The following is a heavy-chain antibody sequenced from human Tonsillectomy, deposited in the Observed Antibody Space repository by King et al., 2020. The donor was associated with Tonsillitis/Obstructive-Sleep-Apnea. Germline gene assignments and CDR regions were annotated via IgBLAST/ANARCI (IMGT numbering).Heavy chain of an antibody. Sequence: LVESGGGLVQPGRSLRLSCAASGFTFDDYAMYWVRQAPGKGLEWVSGISWNSGSIVYADSVKGRFTISRDNAKNSLYLQMNSLRAEDTALYYCAKDLIIAESGTPGDAFDIWGQGTMVTVSS. CDR1: GFTFDDYA. J-gene: IGHJ3*02. CDR2: ISWNSGSI. CDR3: AKDLIIAESGTPGDAFDI. D-gene: IGHD6-13*01. V-gene: IGHV3-9*01.